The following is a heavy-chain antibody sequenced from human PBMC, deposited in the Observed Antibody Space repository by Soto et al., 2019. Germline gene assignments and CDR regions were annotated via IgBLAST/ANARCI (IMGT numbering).Heavy chain of an antibody. J-gene: IGHJ4*02. CDR1: GYTFITYY. CDR2: INPNTGAT. V-gene: IGHV1-2*02. Sequence: ASVKVSCKPSGYTFITYYLHWVRQAHGHGLEWMGWINPNTGATGYSQKFQGRVTMTRDTSISTAYMELTGLRPDDTAVYFCARGQGKYRPDFCGQGTLVTVSS. D-gene: IGHD2-2*01. CDR3: ARGQGKYRPDF.